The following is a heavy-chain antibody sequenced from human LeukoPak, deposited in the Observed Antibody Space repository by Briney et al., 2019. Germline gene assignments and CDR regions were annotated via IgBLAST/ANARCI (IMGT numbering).Heavy chain of an antibody. CDR2: IIGGAGST. Sequence: GGSLRLSCAASGFPFSSHGMSWVRQAPGKGLEWVSGIIGGAGSTYYADSVKGRFTISGDNSKNTLFLQMNSLRAEDTAVYCCAHGAMYQLDYWGQGTLVIVSS. CDR3: AHGAMYQLDY. J-gene: IGHJ4*02. V-gene: IGHV3-23*01. D-gene: IGHD2-2*01. CDR1: GFPFSSHG.